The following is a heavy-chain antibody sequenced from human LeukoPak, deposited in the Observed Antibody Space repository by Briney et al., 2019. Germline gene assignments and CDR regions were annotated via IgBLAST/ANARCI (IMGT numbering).Heavy chain of an antibody. CDR2: ISTSSIYK. J-gene: IGHJ3*02. CDR3: ARAPVIFGSGTQDAFDI. Sequence: PGGSLRLSCAAPGFTFSRYTMNWVRQAPGKGLEWVASISTSSIYKYYGDSVKGRFTISRDNTRKSVYLEMDSLRVQDTALYYCARAPVIFGSGTQDAFDIWGQGTMVTVSS. D-gene: IGHD3-10*01. CDR1: GFTFSRYT. V-gene: IGHV3-21*01.